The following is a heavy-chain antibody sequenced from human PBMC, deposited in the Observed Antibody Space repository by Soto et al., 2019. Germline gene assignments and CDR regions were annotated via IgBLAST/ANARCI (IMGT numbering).Heavy chain of an antibody. CDR2: ISSSSSYI. V-gene: IGHV3-21*01. J-gene: IGHJ4*02. Sequence: PGGSLRLSCAASGFTFSSYSMNWVRQAPGKGLEWVSSISSSSSYIYYADSVKGRFTISRDNAKNSLYLQMNSLRAEDTAVYYCARDPGSSYGPPDYWGQGTLVTVSS. D-gene: IGHD5-18*01. CDR1: GFTFSSYS. CDR3: ARDPGSSYGPPDY.